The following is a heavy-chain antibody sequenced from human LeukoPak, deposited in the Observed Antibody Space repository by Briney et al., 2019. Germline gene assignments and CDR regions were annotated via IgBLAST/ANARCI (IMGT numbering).Heavy chain of an antibody. V-gene: IGHV3-23*01. D-gene: IGHD3-3*01. CDR3: ARADYNFWSGYDY. Sequence: GGSLTLSCAASGVTFSSYAMSWVRQAPGKGLEWVAAISGSGGSTYYADSVKGRFTISSDNSKNTLYLQMNSLRAEDTAVYYCARADYNFWSGYDYWGQGTLVTASS. CDR1: GVTFSSYA. CDR2: ISGSGGST. J-gene: IGHJ4*02.